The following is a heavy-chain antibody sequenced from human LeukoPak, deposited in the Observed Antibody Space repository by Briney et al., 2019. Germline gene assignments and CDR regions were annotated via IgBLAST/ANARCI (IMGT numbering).Heavy chain of an antibody. CDR3: ASGPYSSSYFAS. V-gene: IGHV3-23*01. CDR1: GFTFTNFA. D-gene: IGHD6-13*01. J-gene: IGHJ4*02. Sequence: GGSLRLSCAASGFTFTNFAMKWVRQAPGKGLEWVADISGGGEHTFYADSVKGRFTISRDNSKDTLHLQMSILRPEDTALYYCASGPYSSSYFASWGQGTMVTVS. CDR2: ISGGGEHT.